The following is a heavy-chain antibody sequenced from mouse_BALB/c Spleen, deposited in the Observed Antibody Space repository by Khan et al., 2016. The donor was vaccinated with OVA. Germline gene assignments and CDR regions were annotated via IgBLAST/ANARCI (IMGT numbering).Heavy chain of an antibody. D-gene: IGHD2-12*01. V-gene: IGHV9-4*02. J-gene: IGHJ4*01. Sequence: QIQLVQSGPELKKPGETVRISCKASGYTFTTAGIQWVQKMPGKGLKWIGWINTHSGVPNYVEDFKGRFAFSLEISVNTAYLQITNLKNEDTATYYCARGGVASYRSDGGAMEYWGQGTSVTVSS. CDR3: ARGGVASYRSDGGAMEY. CDR2: INTHSGVP. CDR1: GYTFTTAG.